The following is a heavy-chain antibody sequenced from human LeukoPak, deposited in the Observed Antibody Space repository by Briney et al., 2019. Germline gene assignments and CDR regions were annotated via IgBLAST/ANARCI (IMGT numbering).Heavy chain of an antibody. Sequence: SETLSLTCTVSGYSISSGYYWGWIRQPPGKGPEWIGSIYYSGSTYYNPSLKSRVTISVDTSKNQFSLKLSSVTAADTAVYYCAGHNRYGRYFDWLSPDFDYWGQGTLVTVSS. D-gene: IGHD3-9*01. J-gene: IGHJ4*02. CDR3: AGHNRYGRYFDWLSPDFDY. V-gene: IGHV4-38-2*02. CDR1: GYSISSGYY. CDR2: IYYSGST.